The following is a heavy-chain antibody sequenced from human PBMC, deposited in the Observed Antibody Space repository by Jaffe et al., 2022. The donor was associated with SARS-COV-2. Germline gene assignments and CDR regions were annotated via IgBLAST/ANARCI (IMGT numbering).Heavy chain of an antibody. CDR3: TTDLLGIRGRPNPWGAAAGRNYYYMDV. Sequence: EVQLVESGGGLVKPGGSLRLSCAASGFTFSNAWMSWVRQAPGKGLEWVGRIKSKTDGGTTDYAAPVKGRFTISRDDSKNTLYLQMNSLKTEDTAVYYCTTDLLGIRGRPNPWGAAAGRNYYYMDVWGKGTTVTVSS. V-gene: IGHV3-15*01. CDR1: GFTFSNAW. J-gene: IGHJ6*03. CDR2: IKSKTDGGTT. D-gene: IGHD6-13*01.